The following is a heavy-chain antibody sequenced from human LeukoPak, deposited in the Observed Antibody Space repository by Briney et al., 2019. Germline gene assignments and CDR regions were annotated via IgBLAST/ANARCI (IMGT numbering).Heavy chain of an antibody. CDR1: GFTISSYC. V-gene: IGHV3-23*01. CDR2: ISSGTT. J-gene: IGHJ4*02. CDR3: AKSVYGSGNY. D-gene: IGHD3-10*01. Sequence: GGSLRLSCAASGFTISSYCMSWVRQAPGKGLEWVSSISSGTTYYADSVNGRFTISSDNSKSIVSLQMNSLRAEDTAVYYCAKSVYGSGNYWGQATLVTVPS.